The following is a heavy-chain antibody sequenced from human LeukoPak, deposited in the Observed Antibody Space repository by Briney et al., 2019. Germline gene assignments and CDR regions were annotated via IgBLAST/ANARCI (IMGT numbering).Heavy chain of an antibody. V-gene: IGHV4-39*07. CDR2: IYYSGST. J-gene: IGHJ4*02. D-gene: IGHD1-26*01. CDR1: GGSISSGDYY. Sequence: SETLSLTCTVSGGSISSGDYYWSWIRQPPGKGLEWIGSIYYSGSTYYNPSLKSRVTISVDTSKNQFSLKLSSVTAADTAVYYCAREEGTWEYFDYWGQGTLVTVSS. CDR3: AREEGTWEYFDY.